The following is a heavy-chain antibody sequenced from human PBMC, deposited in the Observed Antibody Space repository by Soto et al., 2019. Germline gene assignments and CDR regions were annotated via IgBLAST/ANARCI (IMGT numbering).Heavy chain of an antibody. CDR2: IFSNDEK. D-gene: IGHD6-13*01. Sequence: QVTLKESGPVLVKPTETLTLTCTVSGFSLSNARMGVSWIRQPPGKALEWLAHIFSNDEKSYSTSLKSRLTISKDTSKSEVVLTMTNMDPVDTATYYCARIRVAAAGKGYFDLWGRGTLVTVSS. CDR3: ARIRVAAAGKGYFDL. CDR1: GFSLSNARMG. J-gene: IGHJ2*01. V-gene: IGHV2-26*01.